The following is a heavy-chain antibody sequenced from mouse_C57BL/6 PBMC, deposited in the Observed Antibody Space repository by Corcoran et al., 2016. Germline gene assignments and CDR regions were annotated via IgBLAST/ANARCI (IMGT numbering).Heavy chain of an antibody. CDR2: ISYDGSN. V-gene: IGHV3-6*01. CDR3: ARAYGIEVAWFAY. Sequence: DVQLQESGPGLVKPSQSLSLTCSVTGYSITSGYYWNWIRQFPGNKLEWMGYISYDGSNNYNPSLKNRISITRDTSKNQFFLKLNSVTTEDTATYYCARAYGIEVAWFAYWGQGTLVTVSA. CDR1: GYSITSGYY. J-gene: IGHJ3*01. D-gene: IGHD1-1*01.